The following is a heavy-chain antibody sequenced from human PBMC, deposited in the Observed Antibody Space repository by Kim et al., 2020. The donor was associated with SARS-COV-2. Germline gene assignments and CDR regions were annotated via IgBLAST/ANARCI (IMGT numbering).Heavy chain of an antibody. CDR2: INQGGSEK. CDR3: ARDILSWGSYYSRAYFHGMDV. Sequence: GGSLRLSCVASGFTFGSYWMSWVRQAPGKGLEWVANINQGGSEKYFVSSLKGRFTISRDNAKNSLYLQMNSLRAEDTAMYFCARDILSWGSYYSRAYFHGMDVWGQGTTVTVSS. D-gene: IGHD3-10*01. CDR1: GFTFGSYW. V-gene: IGHV3-7*01. J-gene: IGHJ6*02.